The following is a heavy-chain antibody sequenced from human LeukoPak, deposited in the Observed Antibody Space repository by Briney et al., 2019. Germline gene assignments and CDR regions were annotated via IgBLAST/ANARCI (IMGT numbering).Heavy chain of an antibody. CDR2: IYTSGST. V-gene: IGHV4-4*07. J-gene: IGHJ4*02. CDR1: GGSISSYY. D-gene: IGHD3-16*01. Sequence: SSETLSLTCTVSGGSISSYYWSWIRQPAGKGLEWIGRIYTSGSTNYNPSLKSRVTMSVDTSKNQFSLKLSSVTAADTAVYYCARPVYSGFGGAYIAFDYRGQGTLVTVSP. CDR3: ARPVYSGFGGAYIAFDY.